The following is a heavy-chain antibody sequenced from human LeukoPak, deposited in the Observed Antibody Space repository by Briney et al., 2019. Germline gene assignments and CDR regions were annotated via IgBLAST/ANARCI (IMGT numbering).Heavy chain of an antibody. CDR3: AKGTDYYGSGGHSDF. D-gene: IGHD3-10*01. CDR2: ISGGATST. Sequence: GGSLRLSCAASGFTFSSYAMSWVRQAPGEGREWGSGISGGATSTHYAYSVRGRFSISRDNFKNTLSLQMSSMRAEDTATYYCAKGTDYYGSGGHSDFWGQGALVTVSS. CDR1: GFTFSSYA. J-gene: IGHJ4*02. V-gene: IGHV3-23*01.